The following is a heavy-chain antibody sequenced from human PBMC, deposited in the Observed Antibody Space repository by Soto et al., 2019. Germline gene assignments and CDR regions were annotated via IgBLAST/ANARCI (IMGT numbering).Heavy chain of an antibody. D-gene: IGHD3-10*01. V-gene: IGHV3-30*18. CDR2: ISYDGSNK. Sequence: PGGSLRLSCAASGFTFSSYGMHWVRQAPGKGLEWVAVISYDGSNKYYADSVKGRFTISRDNSKNTLYLQMNSLRAEDTAVYYCAKEGGDYFDYWGQGTLVTVSS. CDR3: AKEGGDYFDY. J-gene: IGHJ4*02. CDR1: GFTFSSYG.